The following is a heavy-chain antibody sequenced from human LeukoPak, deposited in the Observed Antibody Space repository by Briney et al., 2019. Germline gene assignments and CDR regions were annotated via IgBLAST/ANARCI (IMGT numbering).Heavy chain of an antibody. D-gene: IGHD3-22*01. V-gene: IGHV1-2*02. CDR3: ARDYRLYYYDSSGYYPGRWFDP. J-gene: IGHJ5*02. Sequence: GASVKVPCKASGYTFTGYYMHWVRQAPGQGLEWMGWINPNSGGTNYAQKFQGRVTMTRDTSISTAYMELSRLRSDDTAVYYCARDYRLYYYDSSGYYPGRWFDPWGQGTLVTVSS. CDR1: GYTFTGYY. CDR2: INPNSGGT.